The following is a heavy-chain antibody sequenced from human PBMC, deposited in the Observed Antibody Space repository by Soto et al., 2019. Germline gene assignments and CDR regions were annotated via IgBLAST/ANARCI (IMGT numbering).Heavy chain of an antibody. J-gene: IGHJ3*01. CDR3: AKDGISKTIRGDAFNF. D-gene: IGHD1-1*01. V-gene: IGHV3-30*18. CDR2: ISYDGSYQ. CDR1: GFTFSSDG. Sequence: GGSLRLSCAASGFTFSSDGMHWVRQAPGKGLEWVAVISYDGSYQYYVDSVKGRFTISRDNSKNTLYLQMNSLRAEDTAVYYCAKDGISKTIRGDAFNFWGQGTMVTVSS.